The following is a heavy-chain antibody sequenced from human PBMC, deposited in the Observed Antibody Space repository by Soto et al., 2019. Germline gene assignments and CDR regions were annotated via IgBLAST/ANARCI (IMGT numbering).Heavy chain of an antibody. CDR1: GCSISSYY. J-gene: IGHJ5*02. Sequence: PSETLSLTCPVSGCSISSYYWSWIRKPPGKGLEWIGYIYYSGSTNYNPSLKSRVSISVDTSKNQFSLKLTSVTAADTAVYYCARVWITGAGIPWFDPWGQGTLVTVSS. CDR2: IYYSGST. V-gene: IGHV4-59*01. CDR3: ARVWITGAGIPWFDP. D-gene: IGHD6-13*01.